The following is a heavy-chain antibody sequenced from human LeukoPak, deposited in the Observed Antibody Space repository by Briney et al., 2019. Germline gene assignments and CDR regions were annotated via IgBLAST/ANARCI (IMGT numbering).Heavy chain of an antibody. CDR2: IWYDGSNK. CDR3: ARDDRAAAVY. CDR1: GFTFSSYG. Sequence: GRSLRLSCAASGFTFSSYGMHWVRQAPGKGLEWVAVIWYDGSNKYYADSVKGRFTISRVNSKNTLYLQMNSLRAEDTAVYYCARDDRAAAVYWGQGTLVTVSS. D-gene: IGHD6-13*01. J-gene: IGHJ4*02. V-gene: IGHV3-33*01.